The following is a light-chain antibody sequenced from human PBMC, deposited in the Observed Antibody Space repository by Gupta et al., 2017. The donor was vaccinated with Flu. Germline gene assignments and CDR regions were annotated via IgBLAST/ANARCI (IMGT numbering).Light chain of an antibody. CDR1: QSISSW. Sequence: DIQMTQSPSTLSASVGDRVTITCRASQSISSWLAWYQQKPGKAPKLLIYKASSVESGVPSRFSGSGSGTEFTLTISSRQPDDFATYYCQHENSYPYNFGQGTKMDIK. CDR2: KAS. V-gene: IGKV1-5*03. CDR3: QHENSYPYN. J-gene: IGKJ2*01.